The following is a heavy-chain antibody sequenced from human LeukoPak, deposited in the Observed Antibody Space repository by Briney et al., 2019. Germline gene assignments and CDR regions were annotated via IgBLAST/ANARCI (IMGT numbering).Heavy chain of an antibody. D-gene: IGHD1-26*01. CDR1: GYTFTSYD. Sequence: ASVKVSCKASGYTFTSYDINWVRQATGQGLEWMGWISVYNGNTNYAQNLQGRVTMTTDTTTSTAYMELRSLRSDDTAVYYCAREGIVGASGDFWGQGTLVTVSS. V-gene: IGHV1-18*01. CDR2: ISVYNGNT. CDR3: AREGIVGASGDF. J-gene: IGHJ5*01.